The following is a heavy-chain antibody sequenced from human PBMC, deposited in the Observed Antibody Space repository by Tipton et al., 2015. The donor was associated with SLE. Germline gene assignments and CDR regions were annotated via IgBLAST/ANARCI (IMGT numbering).Heavy chain of an antibody. V-gene: IGHV3-9*03. CDR2: ISWNSGTI. CDR3: AKDQSSVIFHYMDA. D-gene: IGHD3-3*02. CDR1: GFIFDDYA. J-gene: IGHJ6*03. Sequence: SLRLSCEASGFIFDDYAMHWVRQVPGKGLELVSGISWNSGTIGYADSVKGRFTISRDNAKNSLYLQMNSLGVEDMAFYYCAKDQSSVIFHYMDAWGRGTAVTVSS.